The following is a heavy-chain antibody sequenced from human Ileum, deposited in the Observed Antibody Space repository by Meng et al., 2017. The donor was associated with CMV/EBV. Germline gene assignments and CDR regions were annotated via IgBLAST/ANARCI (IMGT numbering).Heavy chain of an antibody. Sequence: EVQLVESGGGLAQPGGSLRLSCAASGFTFNSYWMHWVRQAPGKGLVWVSSIKSDGSSTNYADSVKGRFTTSRDNAKNTLYLQMNSLRAEDTAVYYCARTLEWLTGLDFWGQGALVTVSS. D-gene: IGHD3-3*01. J-gene: IGHJ4*02. CDR3: ARTLEWLTGLDF. CDR1: GFTFNSYW. V-gene: IGHV3-74*01. CDR2: IKSDGSST.